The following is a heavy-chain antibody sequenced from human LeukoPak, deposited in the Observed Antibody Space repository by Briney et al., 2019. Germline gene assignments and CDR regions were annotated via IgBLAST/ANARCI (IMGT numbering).Heavy chain of an antibody. D-gene: IGHD1-26*01. J-gene: IGHJ6*03. CDR3: ARVVRGELYYYYMDV. V-gene: IGHV4-34*01. Sequence: SETLSLTCAVYGGSFSGYYWSWIRQPPGKGLEWIGEINHSGGTNYNPSLKSRVTISVDTSKNQFSLKLSSVTAADTAVYYCARVVRGELYYYYMDVWGKGTTVTISS. CDR2: INHSGGT. CDR1: GGSFSGYY.